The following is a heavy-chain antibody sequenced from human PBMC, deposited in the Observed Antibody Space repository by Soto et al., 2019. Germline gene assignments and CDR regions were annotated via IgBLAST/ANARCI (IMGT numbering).Heavy chain of an antibody. CDR2: ISGSGANT. CDR1: GFTFSSYA. V-gene: IGHV3-23*01. J-gene: IGHJ4*02. Sequence: PGGSLRLSCAASGFTFSSYAMSWVRQAPGKGLEWVSAISGSGANTYYADSVKGRFTISRDNSKNTLYLQMNSLRAEDTAVYYCAKDLVVLVPAATFFDYWGQGTLVTVSS. CDR3: AKDLVVLVPAATFFDY. D-gene: IGHD2-2*01.